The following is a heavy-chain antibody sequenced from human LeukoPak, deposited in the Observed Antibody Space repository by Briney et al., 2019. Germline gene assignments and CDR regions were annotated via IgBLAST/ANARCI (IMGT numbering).Heavy chain of an antibody. D-gene: IGHD3-10*01. CDR2: INPSGGST. CDR1: GYTFTSYY. J-gene: IGHJ6*02. V-gene: IGHV1-46*01. Sequence: ASVKVSCKASGYTFTSYYMHWVRQAPGQGLEWMGIINPSGGSTSYAQKFHGRVTMTRDTSTSTVYMELSSLRSEDTAVYYCVRVLLWFGELGYGMDVWGQGTTVTVSS. CDR3: VRVLLWFGELGYGMDV.